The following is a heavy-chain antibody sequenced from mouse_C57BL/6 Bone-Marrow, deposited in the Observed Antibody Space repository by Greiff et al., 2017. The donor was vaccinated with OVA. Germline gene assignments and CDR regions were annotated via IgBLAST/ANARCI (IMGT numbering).Heavy chain of an antibody. CDR1: GFTFSSYA. J-gene: IGHJ2*01. CDR2: IRDGGSYT. V-gene: IGHV5-4*01. D-gene: IGHD2-3*01. CDR3: ARDPGWLLPYDFDY. Sequence: EVQGVESGRGLVKPGGSLKLSCAASGFTFSSYAMSWVRQTPEKRLEWVATIRDGGSYTYYPDNVKGRFTLSRDNAKNNLYLQMSHLKSEDTAMYYCARDPGWLLPYDFDYWGQGTTLTVSS.